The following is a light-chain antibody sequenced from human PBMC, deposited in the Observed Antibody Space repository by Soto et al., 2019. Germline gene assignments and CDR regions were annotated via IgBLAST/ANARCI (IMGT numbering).Light chain of an antibody. CDR2: DAS. Sequence: AIQMTQSASSLSASVGDRVTITCRASQSISSYLNWYQQKPGKAPKLLIYDASSLESGVPSRFSGSGSGTEFTLTISSLQSEDFAVYYCQQYNNWPLTFGGGTKVDI. J-gene: IGKJ4*01. V-gene: IGKV1D-13*01. CDR1: QSISSY. CDR3: QQYNNWPLT.